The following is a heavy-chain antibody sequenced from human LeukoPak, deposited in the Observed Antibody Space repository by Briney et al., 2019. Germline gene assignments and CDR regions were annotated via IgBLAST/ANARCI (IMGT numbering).Heavy chain of an antibody. Sequence: GGSLRLSCAASGFSFSENWMSWVRQAPGQGLEGVANIKQDGSEKYYVDSVKGRFTISRDNAKNSVYLQMNSLRAEDTAVYYCARNFDWGQGTLVTVSS. V-gene: IGHV3-7*05. J-gene: IGHJ4*02. CDR2: IKQDGSEK. CDR3: ARNFD. CDR1: GFSFSENW.